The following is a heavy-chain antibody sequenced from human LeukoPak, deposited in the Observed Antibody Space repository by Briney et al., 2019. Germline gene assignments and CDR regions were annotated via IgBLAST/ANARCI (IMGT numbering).Heavy chain of an antibody. CDR2: ISGSGGST. J-gene: IGHJ6*02. D-gene: IGHD2-2*01. Sequence: GSLRLSCAASGFTFSSYAMSWVRQAPGKGLEWVSAISGSGGSTYYADSVKGRFTISRDNSKNTLYLQMNSLRAEDTAVYYCAKFVPAAIWYYYGMDVWGQGTTVTVSS. CDR1: GFTFSSYA. CDR3: AKFVPAAIWYYYGMDV. V-gene: IGHV3-23*01.